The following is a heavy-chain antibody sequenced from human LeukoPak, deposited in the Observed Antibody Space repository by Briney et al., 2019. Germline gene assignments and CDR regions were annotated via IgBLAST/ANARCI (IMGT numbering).Heavy chain of an antibody. CDR3: ARDVGATHYYYGMDV. CDR2: IWYDGSNK. J-gene: IGHJ6*02. D-gene: IGHD1-26*01. V-gene: IGHV3-33*01. Sequence: GGSLRLSCAASGFTFSSYGMHWVRQAPGKGLEWVAVIWYDGSNKYYADSVKGRFTISRDNSKNTLYLQMNSLRAEDTAVYHCARDVGATHYYYGMDVWGQGTTVTVSS. CDR1: GFTFSSYG.